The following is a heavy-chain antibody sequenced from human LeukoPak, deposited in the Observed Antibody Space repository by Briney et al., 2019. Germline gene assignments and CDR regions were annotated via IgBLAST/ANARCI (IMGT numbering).Heavy chain of an antibody. CDR3: ARGRNVPNYYDSSGYPFDY. D-gene: IGHD3-22*01. V-gene: IGHV1-2*02. CDR2: INPNSGGT. Sequence: ASVKVSCKASGYTFTGYYMHWVRQAPGQGLEWMGWINPNSGGTNYAQKFQGRVTMTRDTSISTAYMELSRLRSDDTAVYYCARGRNVPNYYDSSGYPFDYWGQGTLVTVSS. CDR1: GYTFTGYY. J-gene: IGHJ4*02.